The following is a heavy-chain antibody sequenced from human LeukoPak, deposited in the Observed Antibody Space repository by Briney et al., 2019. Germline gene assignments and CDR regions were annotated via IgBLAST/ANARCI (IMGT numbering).Heavy chain of an antibody. CDR3: ARGGLVRGTINSLIGFDI. D-gene: IGHD3-10*01. CDR2: IYYSGST. J-gene: IGHJ3*02. Sequence: SETLSLTCAVSGGSFSGYYWSWIRQPPGKGLEWIGSIYYSGSTYYNPSLKSRVTISVDTSKNQFSLKLSSVTAADTALYYCARGGLVRGTINSLIGFDIWGQGIMVTVSS. V-gene: IGHV4-34*01. CDR1: GGSFSGYY.